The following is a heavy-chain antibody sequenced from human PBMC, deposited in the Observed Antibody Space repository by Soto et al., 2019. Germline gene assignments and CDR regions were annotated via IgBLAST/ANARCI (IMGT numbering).Heavy chain of an antibody. CDR1: GFTFSSYS. D-gene: IGHD2-15*01. CDR3: ARKEGGSSLGDDYYYGMDV. Sequence: SLRLSCAASGFTFSSYSMNWVRQAPGKGLEWVSSISSSSSYIYYADSVKGRFTISRDNAKNSLYLQKSSLRAEDTAVYYCARKEGGSSLGDDYYYGMDVWGQGTTVTVSS. CDR2: ISSSSSYI. V-gene: IGHV3-21*01. J-gene: IGHJ6*02.